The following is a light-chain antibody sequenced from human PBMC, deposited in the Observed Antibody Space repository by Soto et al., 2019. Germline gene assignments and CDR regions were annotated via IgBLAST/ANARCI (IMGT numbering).Light chain of an antibody. CDR3: CSYAGSYTLGV. Sequence: QSVLTQPRSVSGSPGQSVTISCTGTSSDVGGSTYVSWYQQHPGKAPKLMIYDVSKRPSGVPDRFSGSKSGNTASLTISGLQAEDEADYYCCSYAGSYTLGVFGTGTKVT. CDR2: DVS. V-gene: IGLV2-11*01. J-gene: IGLJ1*01. CDR1: SSDVGGSTY.